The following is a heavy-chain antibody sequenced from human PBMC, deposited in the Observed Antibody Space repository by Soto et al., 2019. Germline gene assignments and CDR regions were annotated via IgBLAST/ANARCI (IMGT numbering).Heavy chain of an antibody. CDR2: IIPMFGTA. CDR3: ASGIQLWLRRINNGYSG. Sequence: QVQLVQSGAEVKKPESSVKVSCKAPGGTFSTYAISWVRQAPGQGLEWMGGIIPMFGTANYAQRFQDRVTNTADESTHTVYMELSSLRSEDTAVYFCASGIQLWLRRINNGYSGWGQGTLVTVSS. CDR1: GGTFSTYA. V-gene: IGHV1-69*12. D-gene: IGHD5-18*01. J-gene: IGHJ4*02.